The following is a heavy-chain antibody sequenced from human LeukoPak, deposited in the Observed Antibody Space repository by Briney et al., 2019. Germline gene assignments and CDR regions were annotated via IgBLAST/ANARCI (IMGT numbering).Heavy chain of an antibody. V-gene: IGHV1-2*02. J-gene: IGHJ4*02. D-gene: IGHD4-17*01. Sequence: ASVKVSCKASGYTFTGYYMHWVRQAPGQGLEWMGWINPNSGGTNYAQKSQGRVTMTRDTSISTAYMELSRLRSDDTAVYYCARASHLDYGDYSFDYWGQGTLVTVSS. CDR1: GYTFTGYY. CDR2: INPNSGGT. CDR3: ARASHLDYGDYSFDY.